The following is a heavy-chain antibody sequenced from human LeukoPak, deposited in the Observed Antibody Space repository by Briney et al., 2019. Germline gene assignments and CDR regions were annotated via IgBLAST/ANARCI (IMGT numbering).Heavy chain of an antibody. V-gene: IGHV3-30*04. Sequence: GGSLRLSCAASGFTYTKHAMHWVRQAPGKGLEWVAVISYDGSNKKYADSVKGRFTISRDNSKNILYLQMSSLSVEDTAVYYCAKFWSGNFGRDALDIWGQGTMVTVSS. J-gene: IGHJ3*02. CDR1: GFTYTKHA. CDR2: ISYDGSNK. D-gene: IGHD3-3*01. CDR3: AKFWSGNFGRDALDI.